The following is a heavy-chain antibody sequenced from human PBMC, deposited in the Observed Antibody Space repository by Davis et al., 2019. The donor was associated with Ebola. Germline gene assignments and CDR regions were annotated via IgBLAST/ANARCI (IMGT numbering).Heavy chain of an antibody. V-gene: IGHV3-66*04. CDR1: GFIFSSYV. D-gene: IGHD4-17*01. J-gene: IGHJ2*01. Sequence: GGSLRLSCAASGFIFSSYVMSWVRQAPGKGPEWVAVFYTDERTYYADSVKGRFTVSRDNSENMLYLQMSTLRVEDTAVYYCARHVDGDFWYFDLWGRGTRVTVSS. CDR3: ARHVDGDFWYFDL. CDR2: FYTDERT.